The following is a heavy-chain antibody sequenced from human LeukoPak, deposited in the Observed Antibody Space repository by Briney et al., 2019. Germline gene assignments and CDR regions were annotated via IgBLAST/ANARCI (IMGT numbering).Heavy chain of an antibody. Sequence: GGSLRLSCAASGFTFDDYTMHWVRQAPGKGLEWVSLINWDGGSAYYADSVEGRFTISRDNSKNSLYLQMNSLRTEDTALYYCAKEFRGSGGAFDIWGQGTMVTVSS. CDR2: INWDGGSA. V-gene: IGHV3-43*01. CDR3: AKEFRGSGGAFDI. J-gene: IGHJ3*02. D-gene: IGHD3-10*01. CDR1: GFTFDDYT.